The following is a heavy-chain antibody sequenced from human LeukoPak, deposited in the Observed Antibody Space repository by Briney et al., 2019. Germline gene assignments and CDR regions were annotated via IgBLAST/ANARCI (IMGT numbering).Heavy chain of an antibody. CDR2: ISGYNGNT. CDR3: ATGDFLFTRRAYYFDY. J-gene: IGHJ4*02. V-gene: IGHV1-18*01. CDR1: GYTFTSYG. Sequence: GASVKVSCKASGYTFTSYGVTWMRQAPGQGLEWMGWISGYNGNTIYAQNFQGRLIMTTDTSTNTAHMELRSLRSEDTAVYYCATGDFLFTRRAYYFDYWGQGTLVTVSS.